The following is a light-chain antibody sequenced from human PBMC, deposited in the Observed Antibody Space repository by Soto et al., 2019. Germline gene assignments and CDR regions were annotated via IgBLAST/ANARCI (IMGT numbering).Light chain of an antibody. CDR2: GVS. CDR3: HQHGRSPYT. V-gene: IGKV3-20*01. Sequence: EIVLTQSPGTLSLSPGERATLSCRASESVRSSYLAWYQQKLGQAPRLLMYGVSVRATGIPDRFRGSESGTDFTLTITRREPEVFGVHYCHQHGRSPYTFGQGTKLEIK. CDR1: ESVRSSY. J-gene: IGKJ2*01.